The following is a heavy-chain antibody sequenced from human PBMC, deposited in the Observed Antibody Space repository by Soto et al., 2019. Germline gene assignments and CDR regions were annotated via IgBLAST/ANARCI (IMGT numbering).Heavy chain of an antibody. Sequence: MTSETLSLTCVVSGGSLSDYFWSWIRQPPGMALEWIGEINHLGSINYNPSLKSRVTMSVDTSKNQFSLTLNSVTAADTATYYCARGGISHWAYFYYMDVWDRGTTVTVSS. CDR2: INHLGSI. CDR3: ARGGISHWAYFYYMDV. D-gene: IGHD2-21*01. CDR1: GGSLSDYF. V-gene: IGHV4-34*01. J-gene: IGHJ6*03.